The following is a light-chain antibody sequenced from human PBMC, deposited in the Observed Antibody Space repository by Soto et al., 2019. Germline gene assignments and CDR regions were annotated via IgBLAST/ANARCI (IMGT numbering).Light chain of an antibody. V-gene: IGLV2-14*01. CDR2: EVS. J-gene: IGLJ2*01. Sequence: QSVLTQPASVSGSPGQSITISCTGTTSDVGGYNYVSWYQKHPGKAPKLMIYEVSNRPSGVSNRFSGSKSGNTASLTISGLQAEDEADYYCSSYTSRTLVVFGGGTKLTVL. CDR1: TSDVGGYNY. CDR3: SSYTSRTLVV.